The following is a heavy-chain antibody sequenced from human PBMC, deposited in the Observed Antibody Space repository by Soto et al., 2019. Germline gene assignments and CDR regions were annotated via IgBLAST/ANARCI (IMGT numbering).Heavy chain of an antibody. CDR3: AKEGTTALNYYYYGMDV. V-gene: IGHV3-23*01. D-gene: IGHD4-17*01. CDR2: ISVSGSDT. Sequence: PGGSLRLSCAASGFTFSTYALSWVRQAPGKGLEWVSTISVSGSDTYYADSVKGRFTISRDNSRDTLYLEMNSLRAEDTAAYYCAKEGTTALNYYYYGMDVWGQGTTVTVSS. CDR1: GFTFSTYA. J-gene: IGHJ6*02.